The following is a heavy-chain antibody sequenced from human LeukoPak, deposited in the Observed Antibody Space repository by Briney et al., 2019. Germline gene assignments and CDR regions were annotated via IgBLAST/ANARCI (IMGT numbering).Heavy chain of an antibody. D-gene: IGHD5-18*01. J-gene: IGHJ4*02. V-gene: IGHV3-48*01. Sequence: PGGSLRLSCAASGFTFDDYAMHWVRQAPGKGLEWLSYISSSSTTIYYADSVKGRFAISRDDAKNSLYLQMNSLRAEDTAVYYCARNLNTADDYWGQGILITVSS. CDR2: ISSSSTTI. CDR1: GFTFDDYA. CDR3: ARNLNTADDY.